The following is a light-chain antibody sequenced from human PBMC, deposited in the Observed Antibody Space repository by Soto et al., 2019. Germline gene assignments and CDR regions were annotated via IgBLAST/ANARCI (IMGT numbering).Light chain of an antibody. J-gene: IGKJ1*01. V-gene: IGKV3-15*01. CDR3: QQYNNWWT. CDR1: QSVNSN. Sequence: ILMTQSPATLSVSPGEGATLSCRASQSVNSNLAWYQQKPGQAPRLLIYGASIRATGIPARFSGNGSGTDFTLTISSLQSEDFAVYYCQQYNNWWTFGQGTKVEIK. CDR2: GAS.